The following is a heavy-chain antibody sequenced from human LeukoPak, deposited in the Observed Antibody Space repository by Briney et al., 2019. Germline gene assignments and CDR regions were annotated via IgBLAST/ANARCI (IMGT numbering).Heavy chain of an antibody. J-gene: IGHJ3*02. CDR2: IYSDNT. CDR1: GFTVSSNS. V-gene: IGHV3-53*01. Sequence: GGSLRLSCTVSGFTVSSNSMSWVRQAPGKGLEWVSFIYSDNTHYSDPVKGRFTISRDNSKNTLYLQMNSLRAEDTAVYYCARASGIQLWPNHDAFDIWGQGTMVTVSS. CDR3: ARASGIQLWPNHDAFDI. D-gene: IGHD5-18*01.